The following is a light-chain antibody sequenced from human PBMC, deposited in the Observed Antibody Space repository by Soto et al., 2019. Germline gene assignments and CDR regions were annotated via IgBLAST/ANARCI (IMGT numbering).Light chain of an antibody. CDR2: AAS. CDR3: QQSYSTPT. CDR1: QSINNY. J-gene: IGKJ1*01. Sequence: DIQMTQSPSSLSASVGDRVTITCRASQSINNYVNWYQQKPGKAPNLLIYAASSLQSGVPSRFSGSGSGTDFTLTISSLQPEDFATYYCQQSYSTPTFGQGTKVEIK. V-gene: IGKV1-39*01.